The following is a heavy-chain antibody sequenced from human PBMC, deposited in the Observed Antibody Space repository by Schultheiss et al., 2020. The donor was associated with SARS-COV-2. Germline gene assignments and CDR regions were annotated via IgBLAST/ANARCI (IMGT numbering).Heavy chain of an antibody. CDR1: GFTFSSYA. D-gene: IGHD3-9*01. V-gene: IGHV3-23*01. J-gene: IGHJ4*02. CDR3: AKDHGTGERYFDWLNERAGFDY. Sequence: GGSLRLSCAASGFTFSSYAISWVRRAPGKGLEWVSAISGSGGSTYYADSVKGRFTISRDNSKNTLYLQMNSLRAEDTAVYYCAKDHGTGERYFDWLNERAGFDYWGQGTLVTVSS. CDR2: ISGSGGST.